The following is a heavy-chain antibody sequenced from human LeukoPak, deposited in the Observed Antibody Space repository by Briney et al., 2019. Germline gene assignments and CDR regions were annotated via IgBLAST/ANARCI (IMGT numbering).Heavy chain of an antibody. CDR2: IYYSGST. J-gene: IGHJ5*02. D-gene: IGHD6-13*01. V-gene: IGHV4-39*07. CDR1: GGSISSSSYY. Sequence: SETLSLTCTVSGGSISSSSYYWGWIRQPPGKGLEWIGSIYYSGSTYYNPSLKSRVTISVDTSKNQFSLKLSSVTAADTAVYYCARDLIRGSSWPPTWGQGTLVTVSS. CDR3: ARDLIRGSSWPPT.